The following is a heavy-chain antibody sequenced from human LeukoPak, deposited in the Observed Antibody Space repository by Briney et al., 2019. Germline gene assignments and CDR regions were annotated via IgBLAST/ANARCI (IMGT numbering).Heavy chain of an antibody. CDR3: AKGVTTVRIYYHGMDV. CDR1: GFTFSSCA. CDR2: ISGSGDSR. D-gene: IGHD4-17*01. Sequence: PGGSLRLSCAASGFTFSSCAMSWVHQAPGKGLEWVSLISGSGDSRYYADSVKGRFTISRDNAKNTLWLQMNSLRAEDTAVYYCAKGVTTVRIYYHGMDVWGQGTTVTVSS. V-gene: IGHV3-23*01. J-gene: IGHJ6*02.